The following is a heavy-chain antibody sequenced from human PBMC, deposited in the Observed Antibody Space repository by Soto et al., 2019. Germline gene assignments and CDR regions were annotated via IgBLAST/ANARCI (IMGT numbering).Heavy chain of an antibody. CDR3: ARVYGGNSALPVSRRAEYFQH. V-gene: IGHV1-3*01. CDR1: GYTFTSYA. Sequence: ASVKVSCKASGYTFTSYAMHWLRQAPGQRLEWMGWINAGNGNTKYSQKFQGRVTITRDTSASTAYMELSSLRSEDTAVYYCARVYGGNSALPVSRRAEYFQHWXQGTLVTVSS. D-gene: IGHD4-17*01. J-gene: IGHJ1*01. CDR2: INAGNGNT.